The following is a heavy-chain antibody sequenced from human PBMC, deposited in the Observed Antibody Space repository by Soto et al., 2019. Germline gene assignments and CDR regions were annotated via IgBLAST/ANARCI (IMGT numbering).Heavy chain of an antibody. CDR3: AREHPIAARPGVFDY. CDR1: GGSISSGGYY. CDR2: IYYSGST. V-gene: IGHV4-31*03. J-gene: IGHJ4*02. D-gene: IGHD6-6*01. Sequence: QVQLQESGPGLVKPSQTLSLTCTVSGGSISSGGYYWSWIRQHPGKGLEWIGYIYYSGSTYYNPSLKSRVTISVDTSKNQFSLKLSSVTAADTAVYYCAREHPIAARPGVFDYWGQGTLVTVSS.